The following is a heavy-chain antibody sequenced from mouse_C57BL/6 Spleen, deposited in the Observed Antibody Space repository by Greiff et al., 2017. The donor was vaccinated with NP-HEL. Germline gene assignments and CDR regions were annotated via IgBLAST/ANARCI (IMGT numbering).Heavy chain of an antibody. CDR2: IYPGDGDT. Sequence: VQGVESGAELVKPGASVKISCKASGYAFSSYWMNWVKQRPGKGLEWIGQIYPGDGDTNYNGKFKGKATLTADKSSSTAYMQLSSLTSEDSAVYFCARITTVVAPFDYWGQGTTLTVSS. J-gene: IGHJ2*01. V-gene: IGHV1-80*01. D-gene: IGHD1-1*01. CDR1: GYAFSSYW. CDR3: ARITTVVAPFDY.